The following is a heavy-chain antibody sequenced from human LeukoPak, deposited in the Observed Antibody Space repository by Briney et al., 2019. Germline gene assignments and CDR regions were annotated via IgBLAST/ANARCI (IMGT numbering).Heavy chain of an antibody. D-gene: IGHD3-22*01. CDR3: ARSLDYYDSSGYYYWYYFDY. V-gene: IGHV1-18*01. J-gene: IGHJ4*02. CDR2: ISAYNGNT. CDR1: GYTFTNYG. Sequence: ASVKVFCKASGYTFTNYGINWVRQAPGQGLRCMAWISAYNGNTHYAEKFQDRVTLTTDTSTSTVYMELRSLRSDDTAFYYCARSLDYYDSSGYYYWYYFDYWGQGTLVTVSS.